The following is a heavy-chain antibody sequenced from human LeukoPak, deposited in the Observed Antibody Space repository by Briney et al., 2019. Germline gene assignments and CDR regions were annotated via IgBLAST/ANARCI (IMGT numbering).Heavy chain of an antibody. CDR1: GYTFTGYY. CDR3: ARAKSIAAPHDY. CDR2: INPNNGGT. J-gene: IGHJ4*02. Sequence: ASVKVSCKASGYTFTGYYLHWVRQAPGQGLEWVVWINPNNGGTNYAQTFQGRVTMTRDTSISTAYMELSRLRFDDTAVYYCARAKSIAAPHDYWGQGTLVTVSS. V-gene: IGHV1-2*02. D-gene: IGHD6-6*01.